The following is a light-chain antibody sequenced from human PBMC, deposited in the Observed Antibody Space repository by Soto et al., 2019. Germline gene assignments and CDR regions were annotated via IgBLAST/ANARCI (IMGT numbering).Light chain of an antibody. J-gene: IGLJ1*01. CDR3: TSYTSSSTYV. Sequence: QSVLTQPASVSGSPGQSIAISCTGTSSDVGAYNYVSWYQQHPGKAPKLMIYDVNNRPSGASDRFSGSKSGNTASLTISGLQPEDEADYYCTSYTSSSTYVFGTGTKLTVL. CDR1: SSDVGAYNY. V-gene: IGLV2-14*01. CDR2: DVN.